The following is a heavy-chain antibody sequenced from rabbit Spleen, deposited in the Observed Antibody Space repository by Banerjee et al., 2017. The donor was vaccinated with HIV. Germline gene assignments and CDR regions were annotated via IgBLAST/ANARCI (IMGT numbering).Heavy chain of an antibody. CDR3: ARDLVAVIGWNFNL. D-gene: IGHD1-1*01. J-gene: IGHJ4*01. CDR2: VNTITGKS. V-gene: IGHV1S40*01. CDR1: GVSFSGNSH. Sequence: QSLEESGGDLVKPGASLTLTCTASGVSFSGNSHMCWVRQAPGKGLEWIACVNTITGKSVYASWAKGRFIMSRTSLTTVTLQMTSLTAADTATYFCARDLVAVIGWNFNLWGPGTLVTVS.